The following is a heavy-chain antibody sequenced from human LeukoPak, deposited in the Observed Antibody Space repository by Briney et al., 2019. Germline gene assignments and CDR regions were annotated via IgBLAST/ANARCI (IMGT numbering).Heavy chain of an antibody. Sequence: PSETLSLACAVSGVSFNNYYWSWVRQTPGKGLEWIGEINHSGYTNDSPSLKSRVTLSIDTSRKQFSLNLRSVTVADTGIYYCTRMTTGHDYWGQGTLVTVSS. D-gene: IGHD4-17*01. V-gene: IGHV4-34*01. J-gene: IGHJ4*02. CDR3: TRMTTGHDY. CDR2: INHSGYT. CDR1: GVSFNNYY.